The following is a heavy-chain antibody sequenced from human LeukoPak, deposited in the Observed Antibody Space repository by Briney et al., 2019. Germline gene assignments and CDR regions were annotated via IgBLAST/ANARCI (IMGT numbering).Heavy chain of an antibody. CDR2: IYYSGST. V-gene: IGHV4-59*01. CDR1: GGSISSYY. J-gene: IGHJ6*03. CDR3: ARGGRGVYYYYMDV. Sequence: KPSETLSLTCTVSGGSISSYYWSWLRQPPGKGLEWVGYIYYSGSTNYNPSLKSRVTISVDTSKNQFSLKLSSVTAADTAVYYCARGGRGVYYYYMDVWGKGTTVTISS. D-gene: IGHD3-10*01.